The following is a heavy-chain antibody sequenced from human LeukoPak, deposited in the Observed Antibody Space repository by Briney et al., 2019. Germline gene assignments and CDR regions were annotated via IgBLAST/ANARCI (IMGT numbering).Heavy chain of an antibody. Sequence: PSETLSLTCTVSGGSMTNYFWNWIRQSPGKGLEWIGYTHTSGSPDYSHSLKSRVTTSLDTSKYQFSLMLSSVTAADTAVYFCARAAQRYCSGTTCFPYWFDTWGQGTLVTVSS. CDR1: GGSMTNYF. V-gene: IGHV4-4*09. CDR3: ARAAQRYCSGTTCFPYWFDT. D-gene: IGHD2-2*01. J-gene: IGHJ5*01. CDR2: THTSGSP.